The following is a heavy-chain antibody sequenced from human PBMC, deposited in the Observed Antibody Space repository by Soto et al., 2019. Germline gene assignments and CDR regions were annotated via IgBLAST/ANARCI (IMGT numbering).Heavy chain of an antibody. J-gene: IGHJ4*02. CDR3: ARLEGLATISYYFDF. V-gene: IGHV4-30-4*01. CDR2: IYYSGST. Sequence: SETLSLTCTVSGGSISSGDYYWSGIRQPPGKGLEWIGYIYYSGSTYYNPSLKTRVTISLDTSKNQFSLKLNSVTAADSAVYFCARLEGLATISYYFDFWGPGALVTVSS. CDR1: GGSISSGDYY. D-gene: IGHD3-9*01.